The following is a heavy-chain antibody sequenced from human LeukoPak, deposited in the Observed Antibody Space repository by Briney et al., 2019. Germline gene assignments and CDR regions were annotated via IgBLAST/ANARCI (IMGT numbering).Heavy chain of an antibody. V-gene: IGHV4-59*08. CDR3: ARHGYSSSWPPTTYAFDI. CDR1: WCSNRCYF. CDR2: IHYSGST. J-gene: IGHJ3*02. D-gene: IGHD6-13*01. Sequence: EALFLTLTGPWCSNRCYFLDWVPEPPGKGLGWIGYIHYSGSTNYNPSLKSRVTISVDTSKNQFSLKLSSVTAADTAVYYCARHGYSSSWPPTTYAFDIWGQGTMVTVSS.